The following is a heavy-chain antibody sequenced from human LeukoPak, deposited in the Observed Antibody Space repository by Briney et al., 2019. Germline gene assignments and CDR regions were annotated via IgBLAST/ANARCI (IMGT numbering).Heavy chain of an antibody. CDR3: ARAPRGLSAPFDY. D-gene: IGHD3-16*02. Sequence: GGSLRLSCAASGFXVSNNYISWVRQAPGKGLEWVSLFYSGGSTYYADSVKGRFIISRHNSKNTVYLQMNSLRPEDTAVYYCARAPRGLSAPFDYWGQGTLVTVSS. J-gene: IGHJ4*02. CDR2: FYSGGST. CDR1: GFXVSNNY. V-gene: IGHV3-53*04.